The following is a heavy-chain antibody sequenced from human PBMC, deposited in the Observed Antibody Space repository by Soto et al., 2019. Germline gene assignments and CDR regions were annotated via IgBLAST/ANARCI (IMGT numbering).Heavy chain of an antibody. CDR1: GGSISSSSYY. V-gene: IGHV4-39*01. CDR3: ARHEVHCSGGSCRNSDY. J-gene: IGHJ4*02. Sequence: QLQLQESGPGLVKPSETLSLTCTVSGGSISSSSYYWGWIRQPPGKGLEWIGSIYYSGSTYYNPSLKSRVTISVDTSKNQFSLKLSSVTAADTAVYYCARHEVHCSGGSCRNSDYWGQGTLVTVSS. CDR2: IYYSGST. D-gene: IGHD2-15*01.